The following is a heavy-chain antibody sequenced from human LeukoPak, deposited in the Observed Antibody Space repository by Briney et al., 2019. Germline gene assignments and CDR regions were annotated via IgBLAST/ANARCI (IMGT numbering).Heavy chain of an antibody. J-gene: IGHJ3*01. D-gene: IGHD5-24*01. Sequence: PSETLSLTCTVSGGPITHSAYYWVWVRQSPGRGLEWLGSIYSNGDTYYNPSFESRVTIAIETSKNQFSLKMTSVTAADTAAYYCTSRGFRLPLDAFDVWGQGTRVAVS. CDR1: GGPITHSAYY. V-gene: IGHV4-39*01. CDR2: IYSNGDT. CDR3: TSRGFRLPLDAFDV.